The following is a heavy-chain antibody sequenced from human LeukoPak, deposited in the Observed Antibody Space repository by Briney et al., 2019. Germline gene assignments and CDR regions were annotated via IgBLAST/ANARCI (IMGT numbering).Heavy chain of an antibody. D-gene: IGHD3-10*01. CDR3: ARDYHYYGSGSPWAY. J-gene: IGHJ4*02. CDR2: ISSSGSTI. CDR1: GFTFSDYY. Sequence: GGSPRLSCAASGFTFSDYYMSWIRQAPGKGLEWVSYISSSGSTIYYADSVKGRFTISRDNAKNSLYLQMNSLRAEDTAVYYCARDYHYYGSGSPWAYWGQGTLVTVSS. V-gene: IGHV3-11*01.